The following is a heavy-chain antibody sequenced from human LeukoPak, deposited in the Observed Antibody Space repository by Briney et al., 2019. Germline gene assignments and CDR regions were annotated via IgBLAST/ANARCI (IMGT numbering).Heavy chain of an antibody. V-gene: IGHV1-2*02. CDR2: INPNSGGT. CDR3: AKEGEDYDSSGYYYLDY. CDR1: GYTFTGYY. D-gene: IGHD3-22*01. J-gene: IGHJ4*02. Sequence: GASVKVSCKASGYTFTGYYMHWVRQAPGQGLEWMGWINPNSGGTNYAQKFQGRVTMTRDTSISTAYMELSRLRSDDTAVYYCAKEGEDYDSSGYYYLDYWGQGTLVTVSS.